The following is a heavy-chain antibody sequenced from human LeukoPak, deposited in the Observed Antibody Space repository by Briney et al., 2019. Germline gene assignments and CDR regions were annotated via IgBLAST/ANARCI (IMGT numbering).Heavy chain of an antibody. CDR2: INPSSGST. V-gene: IGHV1-2*02. CDR1: GYTFTTYY. D-gene: IGHD2-8*01. J-gene: IGHJ4*02. CDR3: ARRAYCTNGVCYTGGVDY. Sequence: GASVRVSCKASGYTFTTYYMHWVRQAPGQGLEWMGIINPSSGSTNYAQKFQGRVTMTRDTSISTAYMELSRLRSDDTAVYYCARRAYCTNGVCYTGGVDYWGQGTLVTVSS.